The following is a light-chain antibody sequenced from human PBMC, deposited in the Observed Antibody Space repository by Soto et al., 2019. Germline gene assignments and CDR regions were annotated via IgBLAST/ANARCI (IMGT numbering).Light chain of an antibody. CDR3: QQYYSTPAIT. CDR2: WAS. V-gene: IGKV4-1*01. Sequence: DIVMTQSPDSLAVSLGERATINRKSSQSVLSTSNNKNYLAWYQQKPGQPPKLLIYWASTRESGVPDRFSGSGSGTDFTLTIGSLQAEDVAVYYCQQYYSTPAITFGQGTRLEIK. J-gene: IGKJ5*01. CDR1: QSVLSTSNNKNY.